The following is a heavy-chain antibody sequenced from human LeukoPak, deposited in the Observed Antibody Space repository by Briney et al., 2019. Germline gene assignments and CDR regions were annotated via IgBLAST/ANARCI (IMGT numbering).Heavy chain of an antibody. Sequence: ASVKVSCKASGYTFTSYDINWVRQATGQGLEWMGWMDPNSGNTGYAQKFQGRVTMNRNTSISTAYMELSSLRSEDTAVYYCARGPRSGWNDVWFDPWGQGTLVTVSS. CDR3: ARGPRSGWNDVWFDP. V-gene: IGHV1-8*01. J-gene: IGHJ5*02. D-gene: IGHD1-1*01. CDR1: GYTFTSYD. CDR2: MDPNSGNT.